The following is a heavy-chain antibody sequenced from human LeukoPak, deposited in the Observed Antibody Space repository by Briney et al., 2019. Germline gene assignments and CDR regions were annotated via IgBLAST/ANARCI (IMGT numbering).Heavy chain of an antibody. CDR2: ISAYNGNT. CDR1: GYTFTSYG. D-gene: IGHD3-22*01. V-gene: IGHV1-18*01. CDR3: ARDKYYYDSNGYYSPFDY. J-gene: IGHJ4*02. Sequence: ASVKVSCKASGYTFTSYGISWVRQAPGQGLEWMGWISAYNGNTNYAQKLQGRVTMTTDTSTSTAYMELRSLRSDDTAVYYCARDKYYYDSNGYYSPFDYWGQGTLVTVSS.